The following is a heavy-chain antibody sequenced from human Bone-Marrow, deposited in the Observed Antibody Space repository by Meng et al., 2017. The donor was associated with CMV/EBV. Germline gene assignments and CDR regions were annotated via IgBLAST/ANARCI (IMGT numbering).Heavy chain of an antibody. J-gene: IGHJ5*02. CDR3: ARSGKHSSSYNWFDP. Sequence: ASVKVSCKASGYTFTGYYMHWVRQAPGQGLEWMGWINPNSGGTNYAQKFQGRVTMTRDTSISTAYMELSSLRSEDTAVYYCARSGKHSSSYNWFDPWGQGTLVTVSS. CDR1: GYTFTGYY. D-gene: IGHD6-6*01. V-gene: IGHV1-2*02. CDR2: INPNSGGT.